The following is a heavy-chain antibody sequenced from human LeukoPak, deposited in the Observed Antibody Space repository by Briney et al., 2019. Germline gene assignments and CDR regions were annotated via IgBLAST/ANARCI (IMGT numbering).Heavy chain of an antibody. Sequence: GRSLRLSCAASGFTFSRYGMHWVRQAPGKGLEWVAVIWYDGSIKYYADSVMGRFTISKDNSRNMPYLQMNSLRAEDTAVYYCAKADEMNMDYWGQGTLVTVSS. CDR3: AKADEMNMDY. J-gene: IGHJ4*02. CDR1: GFTFSRYG. D-gene: IGHD2/OR15-2a*01. V-gene: IGHV3-33*06. CDR2: IWYDGSIK.